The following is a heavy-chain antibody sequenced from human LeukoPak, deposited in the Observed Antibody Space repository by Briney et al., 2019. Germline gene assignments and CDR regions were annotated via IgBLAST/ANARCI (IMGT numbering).Heavy chain of an antibody. V-gene: IGHV3-30*14. CDR1: GFTFSTYA. Sequence: GGSLRLSCAASGFTFSTYAINWVRLAPGKGLEWVGVISSDGNNKYYAESVKGRFTISRDNSKNTLDLQMNSLRAEDTAVYYCTQCINGVCRSWGQGTLVTVSS. CDR3: TQCINGVCRS. CDR2: ISSDGNNK. D-gene: IGHD2-8*01. J-gene: IGHJ5*02.